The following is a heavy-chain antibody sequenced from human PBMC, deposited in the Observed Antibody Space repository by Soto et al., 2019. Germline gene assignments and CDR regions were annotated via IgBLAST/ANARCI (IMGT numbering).Heavy chain of an antibody. J-gene: IGHJ4*02. Sequence: EVQLVESGGGLVQPGGSLRLSCAASGFTFSSYWMSWVRQAPGKGLEWVANIKQDGSEKYYVDSVKGRFTISRDNSKNTLYLQMNSLRAEDTAVYYCAKDRPPGIAAAGIIDYWGQGTLVTVSS. V-gene: IGHV3-7*03. CDR1: GFTFSSYW. CDR3: AKDRPPGIAAAGIIDY. D-gene: IGHD6-13*01. CDR2: IKQDGSEK.